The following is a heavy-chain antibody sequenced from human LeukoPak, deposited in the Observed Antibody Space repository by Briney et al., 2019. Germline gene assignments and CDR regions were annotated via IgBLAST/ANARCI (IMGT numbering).Heavy chain of an antibody. V-gene: IGHV3-11*01. Sequence: GGSLRLSGAASGFTFGAYYMSGFGQAPGKGLGGVSYISSSGSTIYYADSVKGRFTISRDNAKNSLYLQMNSLRAEDTAVYYCARGAVVVPAAICDYWGQGTLVTVSS. J-gene: IGHJ4*02. CDR3: ARGAVVVPAAICDY. D-gene: IGHD2-2*01. CDR2: ISSSGSTI. CDR1: GFTFGAYY.